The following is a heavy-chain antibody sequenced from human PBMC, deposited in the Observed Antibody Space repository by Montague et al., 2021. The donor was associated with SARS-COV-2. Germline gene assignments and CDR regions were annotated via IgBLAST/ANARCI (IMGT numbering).Heavy chain of an antibody. Sequence: SLRLSSAASGFTFSSYSMNWVRQAPGKGLEWVSSISSSSSYIYYADSVKGRFTISRDNAKNSLYLQMNSLRAEDTAVYYCARVVPTMIVVVIGLVDYWGQGTLVTVSS. CDR2: ISSSSSYI. CDR3: ARVVPTMIVVVIGLVDY. J-gene: IGHJ4*02. V-gene: IGHV3-21*01. D-gene: IGHD3-22*01. CDR1: GFTFSSYS.